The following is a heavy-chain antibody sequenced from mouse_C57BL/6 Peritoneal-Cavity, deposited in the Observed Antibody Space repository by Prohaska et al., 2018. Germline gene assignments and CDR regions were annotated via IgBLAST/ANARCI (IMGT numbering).Heavy chain of an antibody. V-gene: IGHV6-6*01. CDR1: GFTFSDAC. CDR3: THPVYAMDY. CDR2: IRNKANNHAT. J-gene: IGHJ4*01. Sequence: EVKLEDSRGVLVQPGGSMKLFCAASGFTFSDACMDWVRQSPEKGLEWVAEIRNKANNHATYYAESVKGRFTISRYDSKSSVYLKMHSLNAADTVFYSCTHPVYAMDYRGQGTSVTVSS.